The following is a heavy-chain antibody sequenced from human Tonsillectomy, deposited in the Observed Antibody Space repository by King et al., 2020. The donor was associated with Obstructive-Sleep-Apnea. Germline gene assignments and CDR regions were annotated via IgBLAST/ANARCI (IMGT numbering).Heavy chain of an antibody. CDR1: GFTFTSSA. CDR3: AASKYYYDSSGTSTYGMDV. V-gene: IGHV1-58*02. D-gene: IGHD3-22*01. CDR2: IVVGSGNT. J-gene: IGHJ6*02. Sequence: QLVQSGPEVKKPGTSVKVSCKASGFTFTSSAMQWVRQARGQRLEWIGWIVVGSGNTNYAQKFQERVTITRDMSTSTAYMELSSLRSEDPAVYYCAASKYYYDSSGTSTYGMDVWGQGTTVTVSS.